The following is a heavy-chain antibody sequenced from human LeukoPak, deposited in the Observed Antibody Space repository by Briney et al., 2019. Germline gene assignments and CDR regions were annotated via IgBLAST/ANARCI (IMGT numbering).Heavy chain of an antibody. V-gene: IGHV1-69*13. D-gene: IGHD1-7*01. CDR1: GGTFSSYA. CDR3: AREVGGTGTTPEDPDYYYYMDV. J-gene: IGHJ6*03. Sequence: SVKVSCKASGGTFSSYAISWVRQAPGQGLEWMGGIIPIFGTANYAQKFQGRVTITADESTSTAYMELSSLRSENTAVYYCAREVGGTGTTPEDPDYYYYMDVWGKGTTVTVSS. CDR2: IIPIFGTA.